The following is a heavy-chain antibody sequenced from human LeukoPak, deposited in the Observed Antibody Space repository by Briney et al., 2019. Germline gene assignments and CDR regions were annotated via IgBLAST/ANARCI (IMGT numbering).Heavy chain of an antibody. Sequence: SETLSPTCTVSGGSISSGSYYWSWIRRPAGKGLEWIGRIYTSGSTNYNSSLKRQVTISVDTSNNQFSLKRSSVTAADTAVYYCARGYDYSNYDAPSDYWGQGTLVTVSS. CDR2: IYTSGST. J-gene: IGHJ4*02. CDR3: ARGYDYSNYDAPSDY. D-gene: IGHD4-11*01. V-gene: IGHV4-61*02. CDR1: GGSISSGSYY.